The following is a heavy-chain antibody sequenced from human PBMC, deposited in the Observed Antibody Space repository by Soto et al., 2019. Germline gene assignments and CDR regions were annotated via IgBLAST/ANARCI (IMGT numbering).Heavy chain of an antibody. J-gene: IGHJ4*02. V-gene: IGHV3-33*01. Sequence: LRLSCAASGFTFSRYDFHWVRQAPGKGLEWVAVIWYDGSNKYYADSVRGRFTISRDNFKNTLYLQMNSLRAEDTAVYYCARGLNGGVIPIDFWGQGTLVTVSS. CDR1: GFTFSRYD. D-gene: IGHD3-16*02. CDR2: IWYDGSNK. CDR3: ARGLNGGVIPIDF.